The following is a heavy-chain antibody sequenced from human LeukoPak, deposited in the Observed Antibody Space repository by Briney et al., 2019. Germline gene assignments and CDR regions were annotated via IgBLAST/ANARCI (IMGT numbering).Heavy chain of an antibody. CDR3: AKSLTDTPENWFDP. V-gene: IGHV3-48*04. Sequence: GGSLRLSCAASGFTFSSYSMNWVRQAPGKGLEWVSYISSSSSTIYYADSVKGRFTISRDNAKNSLYLQMNSLRAEDTAVYYCAKSLTDTPENWFDPWGQGTLVTVSS. J-gene: IGHJ5*02. CDR2: ISSSSSTI. D-gene: IGHD1-14*01. CDR1: GFTFSSYS.